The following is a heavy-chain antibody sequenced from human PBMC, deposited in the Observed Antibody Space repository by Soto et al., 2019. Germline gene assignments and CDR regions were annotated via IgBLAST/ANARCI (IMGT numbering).Heavy chain of an antibody. D-gene: IGHD3-10*01. Sequence: ASVKVSCMASGYTFTSYGISWVRQAPGQGLEGMGWVSAYNGNTKYAQSLQGRVTMTTDTFTTTAYMELRSLRSDDTAVYYCAREGSFDGSGSRDAYYYGMDDWGQESTVTVAS. CDR1: GYTFTSYG. CDR3: AREGSFDGSGSRDAYYYGMDD. V-gene: IGHV1-18*01. CDR2: VSAYNGNT. J-gene: IGHJ6*02.